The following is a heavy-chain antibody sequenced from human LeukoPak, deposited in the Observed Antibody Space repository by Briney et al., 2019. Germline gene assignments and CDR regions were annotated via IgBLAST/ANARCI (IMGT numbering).Heavy chain of an antibody. CDR3: GVDLTGTIDY. CDR2: ISYDGSKT. V-gene: IGHV3-30*03. Sequence: GGSLRLSCAASGLTFSTYGMHWVRQAPGKGLEWVAVISYDGSKTYYAESVKGRFTISRDDSKNTLYLQMNSLRAEDTAVYYCGVDLTGTIDYWGQGTLVTVSS. CDR1: GLTFSTYG. J-gene: IGHJ4*02. D-gene: IGHD1-20*01.